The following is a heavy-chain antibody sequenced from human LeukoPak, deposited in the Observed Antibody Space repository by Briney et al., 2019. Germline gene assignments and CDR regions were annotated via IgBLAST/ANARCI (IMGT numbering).Heavy chain of an antibody. Sequence: PSETLSLTCGVHGDSFSGNYWTWIRQPPGKGLEWIGEINHSGSTNYKSSLKSRVTISLDTSKNQFSLKLSSVTAADTAVYYCARGLKDDDSSGGHAFDIWGQGTTVTVSS. CDR3: ARGLKDDDSSGGHAFDI. CDR2: INHSGST. J-gene: IGHJ3*02. CDR1: GDSFSGNY. D-gene: IGHD3-22*01. V-gene: IGHV4-34*01.